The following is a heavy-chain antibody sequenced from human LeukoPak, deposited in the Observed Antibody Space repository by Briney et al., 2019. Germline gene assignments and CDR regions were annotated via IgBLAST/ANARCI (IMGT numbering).Heavy chain of an antibody. CDR3: AKLAVAGNNAFDI. V-gene: IGHV3-30*18. D-gene: IGHD6-19*01. CDR1: GFTFSSYG. J-gene: IGHJ3*02. Sequence: GGSLRLSCAASGFTFSSYGMHWVRQAPGKGLEWVAVISYDGSNKYYADSVEGRFTISRDNSKNTLYLQMNSLRAEDTAVYYCAKLAVAGNNAFDIWGQGTMVTVSS. CDR2: ISYDGSNK.